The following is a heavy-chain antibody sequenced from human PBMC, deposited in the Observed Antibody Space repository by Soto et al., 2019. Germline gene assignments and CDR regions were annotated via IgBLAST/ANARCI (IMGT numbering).Heavy chain of an antibody. CDR2: ISSSSSYI. CDR1: GFTFSSYS. J-gene: IGHJ6*02. D-gene: IGHD3-16*01. V-gene: IGHV3-21*01. Sequence: SGGSLRLSCAASGFTFSSYSMNWVRQAPGKGLEWVSSISSSSSYIYYADSVKGRFTISRDNAKNSLYLQMNSLRAEDTAVYYCVVLGSQVYYYYGMDVWGQGTTVTVSS. CDR3: VVLGSQVYYYYGMDV.